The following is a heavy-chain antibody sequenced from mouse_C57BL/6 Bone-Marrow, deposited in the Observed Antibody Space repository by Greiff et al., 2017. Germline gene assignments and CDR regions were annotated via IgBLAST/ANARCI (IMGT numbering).Heavy chain of an antibody. CDR3: ARYYYDLYDAMDY. CDR1: GFNIKNTY. J-gene: IGHJ4*01. CDR2: IDPANGNT. D-gene: IGHD2-4*01. Sequence: EVQLVESVAELVRPGASVKLSCTASGFNIKNTYMHWVKQRPEQGLEWIGRIDPANGNTKYAPKFQGKATITADTSSNTAYLQLISLPSDDTAIYYCARYYYDLYDAMDYWGQGTSVTVSS. V-gene: IGHV14-3*01.